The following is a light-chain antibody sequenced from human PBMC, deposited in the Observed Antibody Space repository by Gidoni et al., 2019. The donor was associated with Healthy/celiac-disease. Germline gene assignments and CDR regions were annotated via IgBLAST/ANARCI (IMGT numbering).Light chain of an antibody. V-gene: IGKV3-20*01. Sequence: ELVLTQSPGTLSLSQGERATLSCRASQSVSSSYLAWYQQKPGQAPRLLIYGASSRATGIPDRFSGSGSGTDFTLTISRLEPEDFAVYYCQQYGSSPPCTFGQGTKLEIK. CDR2: GAS. CDR3: QQYGSSPPCT. J-gene: IGKJ2*02. CDR1: QSVSSSY.